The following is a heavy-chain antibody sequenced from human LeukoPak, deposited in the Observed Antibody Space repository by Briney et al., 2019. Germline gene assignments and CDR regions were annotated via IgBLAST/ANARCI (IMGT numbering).Heavy chain of an antibody. CDR2: TYTSGST. D-gene: IGHD2-2*01. V-gene: IGHV4-61*02. CDR1: GGSISSGSYY. CDR3: ARDRGYCSSTSCLHYFDY. J-gene: IGHJ4*02. Sequence: SQTLSLTCTVSGGSISSGSYYWSWIRQPAGQGLVWIGRTYTSGSTNYNPSLKSRVTISVDTSKNQFSLKLSSVTAADTAVYYCARDRGYCSSTSCLHYFDYWGQGTLVTVSS.